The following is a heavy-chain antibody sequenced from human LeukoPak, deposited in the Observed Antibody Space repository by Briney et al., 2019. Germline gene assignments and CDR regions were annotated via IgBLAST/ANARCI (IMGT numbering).Heavy chain of an antibody. Sequence: PSETLSLTCTVSGYSISSGYYWGWIRRPPGKGLEWIGSIYHSGSTYYNPSLKSRVTISVDTSKNQFSLKLSSVTAADTAVYYCARVRGYSSGWYASWYYYYYMDVWGQGTTVTVSS. CDR1: GYSISSGYY. D-gene: IGHD6-19*01. V-gene: IGHV4-38-2*02. CDR2: IYHSGST. J-gene: IGHJ6*03. CDR3: ARVRGYSSGWYASWYYYYYMDV.